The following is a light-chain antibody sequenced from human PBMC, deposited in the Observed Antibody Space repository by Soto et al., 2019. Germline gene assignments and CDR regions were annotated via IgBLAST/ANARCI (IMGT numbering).Light chain of an antibody. CDR2: SND. CDR3: ATWDDSLNGVV. J-gene: IGLJ2*01. CDR1: SSNIGTNT. V-gene: IGLV1-44*01. Sequence: QSVLTKPPSASGTPGQRVSISCSGGSSNIGTNTVNWYQHLPGTAPKLLIFSNDERPSGVPDRFSGSKSGTSASLAISGLXSDDEADYYCATWDDSLNGVVFGGGTKVTVL.